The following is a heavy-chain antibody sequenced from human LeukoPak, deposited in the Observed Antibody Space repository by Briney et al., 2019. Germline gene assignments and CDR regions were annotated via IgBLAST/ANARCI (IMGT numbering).Heavy chain of an antibody. V-gene: IGHV4-34*01. J-gene: IGHJ4*02. Sequence: SETLSLTCAVYGGSFSGYYWSWIRQPPGKGLEWIGEINHSGSTNYNPSLKSRVTISVDTSKNQFSLKLSSVTAADTAVYYCASSPTVTTNSPDYWGQGTLVTVSS. CDR3: ASSPTVTTNSPDY. CDR2: INHSGST. D-gene: IGHD4-17*01. CDR1: GGSFSGYY.